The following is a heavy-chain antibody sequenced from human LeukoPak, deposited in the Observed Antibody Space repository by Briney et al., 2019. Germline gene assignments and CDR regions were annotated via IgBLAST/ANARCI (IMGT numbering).Heavy chain of an antibody. CDR1: GFTVSSNY. D-gene: IGHD2-2*01. CDR3: AREECAAGSSTSCYSHYYYYMDV. V-gene: IGHV3-53*01. CDR2: IYSGGST. J-gene: IGHJ6*03. Sequence: PGGSLRLSCAASGFTVSSNYMSWVRQAPGKGLEWISVIYSGGSTYYADSVKGRFTISRDNSKNTLYFQMNSLRAEDTAVYYCAREECAAGSSTSCYSHYYYYMDVWGKGTTVTVSS.